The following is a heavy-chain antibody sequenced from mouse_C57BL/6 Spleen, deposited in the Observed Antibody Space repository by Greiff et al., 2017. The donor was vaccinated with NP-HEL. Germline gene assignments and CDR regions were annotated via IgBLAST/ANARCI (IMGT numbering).Heavy chain of an antibody. D-gene: IGHD1-1*01. J-gene: IGHJ2*01. V-gene: IGHV14-4*01. CDR1: GFNIKDDY. Sequence: EVQLQQSGAELVRPGASVKLSCTASGFNIKDDYMHWVKQRPEQGLEWIGWIDPENGDTEYASKFQGKATITADTSSNTAYLQLSSLTSEDTAVYYCTTVTTVVATRGLFDYWGQGTTLTVSS. CDR3: TTVTTVVATRGLFDY. CDR2: IDPENGDT.